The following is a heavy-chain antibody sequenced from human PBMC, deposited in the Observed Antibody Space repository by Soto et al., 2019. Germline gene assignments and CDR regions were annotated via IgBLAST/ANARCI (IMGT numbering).Heavy chain of an antibody. D-gene: IGHD3-22*01. J-gene: IGHJ5*02. Sequence: QVQLQESGPGLVKPSETLSLTCTVSGGSISSYYWSWIRQPPGKGLEWIGYIYYSGSTNYNPSLKSRVTISVDTSKNQFSLKLSSVTAADTAVYYCARTIDSYDSSGYYNWFDPWGQGTLVTVSS. CDR3: ARTIDSYDSSGYYNWFDP. CDR2: IYYSGST. V-gene: IGHV4-59*01. CDR1: GGSISSYY.